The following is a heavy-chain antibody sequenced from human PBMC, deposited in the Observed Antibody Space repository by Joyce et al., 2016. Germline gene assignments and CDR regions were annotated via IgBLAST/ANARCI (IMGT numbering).Heavy chain of an antibody. J-gene: IGHJ4*02. Sequence: ELVESAGGAVQPGRSLRLSCADSEFTFITHNMYWVRQPPGKGVECVALIASDGCYTYYADSVKGRFTISKDNSKNTVYLQRDSLTLEDTAVYYCVSQVGVDSWGPGTLVTVSS. V-gene: IGHV3-30*04. CDR1: EFTFITHN. CDR2: IASDGCYT. D-gene: IGHD1-26*01. CDR3: VSQVGVDS.